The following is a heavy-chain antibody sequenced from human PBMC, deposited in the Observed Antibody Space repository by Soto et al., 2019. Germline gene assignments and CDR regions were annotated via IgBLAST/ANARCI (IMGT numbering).Heavy chain of an antibody. D-gene: IGHD1-26*01. CDR2: INHSGGT. CDR3: AKRGAVGAAYFYF. J-gene: IGHJ3*01. V-gene: IGHV4-34*01. CDR1: GGSFRGYY. Sequence: SETLSLTCGVYGGSFRGYYWSWIRQSPGKGLECIAEINHSGGTNYNPSLKSRVTISIDTSKNQFSLRLTSVTAADTAVYYCAKRGAVGAAYFYFCARGTTVIVSS.